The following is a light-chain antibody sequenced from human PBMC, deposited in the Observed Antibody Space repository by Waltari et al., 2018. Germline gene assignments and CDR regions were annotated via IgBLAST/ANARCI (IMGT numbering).Light chain of an antibody. CDR1: SNDVGGYNS. J-gene: IGLJ2*01. V-gene: IGLV2-14*01. CDR2: DVS. CDR3: SSQSSNDVVL. Sequence: QSALTQPASVSGSPGQSVTIFCAGTSNDVGGYNSVSWYQEHPVQAPRVIIYDVSDRPSGVSDRVSGSQSGNTASLTISGLQAEDEADYYCSSQSSNDVVLFGGGSKLTVL.